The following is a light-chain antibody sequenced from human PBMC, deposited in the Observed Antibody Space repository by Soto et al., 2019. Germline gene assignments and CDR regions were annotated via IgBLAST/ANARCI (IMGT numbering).Light chain of an antibody. Sequence: DIQMTQSPSSVSASVGARVTITCRASQDISSWLAWYQQKPGTAPKLLIYAASNLQSGVPSRFSGSGSGTDFTLTISSLQPEDFATYYCQQSYSTPSITFGQGTRLEIK. CDR3: QQSYSTPSIT. J-gene: IGKJ5*01. CDR2: AAS. V-gene: IGKV1-12*02. CDR1: QDISSW.